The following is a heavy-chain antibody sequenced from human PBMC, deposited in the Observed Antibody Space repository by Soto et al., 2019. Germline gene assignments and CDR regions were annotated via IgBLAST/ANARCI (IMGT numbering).Heavy chain of an antibody. V-gene: IGHV4-31*03. D-gene: IGHD5-18*01. J-gene: IGHJ6*02. Sequence: QVQLQESGPGLVKPSQTLSLTCTVSGGSISSGGYSWSWIRQHPGKGLEWFGYIYYSGSTYYNPSLKSRVTISVDTSKNQFSLKLSSVTAADTAVYYCARFLRGYSYAYYYYGMDVWGQGTTVTVSS. CDR2: IYYSGST. CDR3: ARFLRGYSYAYYYYGMDV. CDR1: GGSISSGGYS.